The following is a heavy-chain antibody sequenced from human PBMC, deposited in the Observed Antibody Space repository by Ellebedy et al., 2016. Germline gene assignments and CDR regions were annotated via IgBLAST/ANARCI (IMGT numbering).Heavy chain of an antibody. D-gene: IGHD3-3*01. V-gene: IGHV4-59*08. CDR1: GGSISSYY. J-gene: IGHJ2*01. CDR2: IYYSGST. Sequence: SETLSLTCTVSGGSISSYYWSWIRQPPGKGLEWIGYIYYSGSTNYNPSLKSRVTISVDTSKNQSSLKLSSVTAADTAVYYCASSIGGDWYFDLWGRGTLVTVSS. CDR3: ASSIGGDWYFDL.